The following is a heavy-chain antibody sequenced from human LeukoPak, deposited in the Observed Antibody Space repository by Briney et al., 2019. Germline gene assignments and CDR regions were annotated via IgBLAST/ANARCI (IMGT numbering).Heavy chain of an antibody. V-gene: IGHV4-31*03. CDR1: GGSISSGGYY. D-gene: IGHD3-16*02. J-gene: IGHJ4*02. CDR3: ARERYSVDQ. Sequence: SETLSLTRTVSGGSISSGGYYWSWIRQHPGNGLEWIGYIYYSGSTYYNPSLKSRFTISMATSKNQFSLKLNAVTAADKPGYYCARERYSVDQWGQGTLVTVSS. CDR2: IYYSGST.